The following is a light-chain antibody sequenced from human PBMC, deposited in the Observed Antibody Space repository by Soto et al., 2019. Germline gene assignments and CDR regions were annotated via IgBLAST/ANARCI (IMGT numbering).Light chain of an antibody. CDR1: ALPNQY. CDR3: QSADSSGTYV. CDR2: KDS. J-gene: IGLJ1*01. Sequence: SYELTQPPSVSVSPGQTARITCPGDALPNQYGYWYQQKPGQAPALIIYKDSERPSGIPERFSGSSSGTTVTLTISGVQAEDEADYYCQSADSSGTYVFGTGTKLTVL. V-gene: IGLV3-25*02.